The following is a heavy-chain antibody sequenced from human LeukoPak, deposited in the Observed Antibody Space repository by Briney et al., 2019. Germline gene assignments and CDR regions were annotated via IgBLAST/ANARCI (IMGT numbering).Heavy chain of an antibody. D-gene: IGHD2-15*01. CDR2: VSYDGSNK. CDR1: GFTFSTYA. Sequence: GGSLRLSCAASGFTFSTYAMHSVRQAPGKGLEWVVIVSYDGSNKYYADSVRGRFTISRDNSKNTLYLQMNSLRPEDTSMYYCARETLRNFDYWGRGTLVTVYS. J-gene: IGHJ4*02. V-gene: IGHV3-30*04. CDR3: ARETLRNFDY.